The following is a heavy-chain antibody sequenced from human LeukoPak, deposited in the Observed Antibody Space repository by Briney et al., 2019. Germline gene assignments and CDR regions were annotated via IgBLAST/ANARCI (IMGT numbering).Heavy chain of an antibody. CDR2: TYYRSQWYS. CDR3: GRDLWQVAPHWFDP. Sequence: SQTLSLTCAISGESVSRNDAAWSWIRQSPSRGLEWLGRTYYRSQWYSEYAVSVKSRISINADTSKNQISLQLNSVTPEDTAVYYCGRDLWQVAPHWFDPWGQGSLVTVSS. CDR1: GESVSRNDAA. V-gene: IGHV6-1*01. J-gene: IGHJ5*02. D-gene: IGHD2-15*01.